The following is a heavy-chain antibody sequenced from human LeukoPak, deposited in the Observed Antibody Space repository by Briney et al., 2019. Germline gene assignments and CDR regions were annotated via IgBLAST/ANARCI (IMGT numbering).Heavy chain of an antibody. V-gene: IGHV1-2*02. J-gene: IGHJ6*03. CDR3: ARGEGCSSTRCYYYYYMDV. Sequence: ASVTVSCKASGYTFTYYYMHWVRQAPGQGLEWMGWINPNSGGRNYAQKFQGRVTMTRDTSINTAYMELNRLRSDDTAVYYCARGEGCSSTRCYYYYYMDVWGKGTTVTVSS. D-gene: IGHD2-2*01. CDR2: INPNSGGR. CDR1: GYTFTYYY.